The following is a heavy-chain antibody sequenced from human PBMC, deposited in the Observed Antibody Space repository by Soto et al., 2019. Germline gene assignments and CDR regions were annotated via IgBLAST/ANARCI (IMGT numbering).Heavy chain of an antibody. CDR1: GFTFSSYW. D-gene: IGHD3-16*02. V-gene: IGHV3-7*01. CDR3: ARDQEQRLGELSLFDY. CDR2: IKQDGSEK. J-gene: IGHJ4*02. Sequence: GGSLRLSCAASGFTFSSYWMSWVRQAPGKGLEWVANIKQDGSEKYYVDSVKGRFTISRDNAKNSLYLQMNSLRAEDTAVYYCARDQEQRLGELSLFDYWGQGTLVTVSS.